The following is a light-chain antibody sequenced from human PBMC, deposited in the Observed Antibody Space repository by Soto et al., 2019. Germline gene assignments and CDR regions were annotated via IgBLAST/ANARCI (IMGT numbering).Light chain of an antibody. J-gene: IGKJ1*01. CDR3: QRYDRGPWT. V-gene: IGKV1-27*01. CDR1: QGISDY. CDR2: AAT. Sequence: DIQMTQSPSSLSSSVGDRVTITCRASQGISDYLAWYQQKPGKVPQLLIYAATTLQSGVPSRFSGSGSGTDFTLTISSLQPEDVSSYYCQRYDRGPWTFGQGTTVEIK.